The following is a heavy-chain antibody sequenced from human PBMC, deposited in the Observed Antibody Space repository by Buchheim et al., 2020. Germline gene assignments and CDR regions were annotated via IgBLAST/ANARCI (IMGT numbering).Heavy chain of an antibody. J-gene: IGHJ4*02. CDR3: ARHEGLSMITDY. D-gene: IGHD2/OR15-2a*01. V-gene: IGHV4-39*01. CDR2: LYYSGST. CDR1: GGSISSSSYY. Sequence: QLQLQESGPGLVKPSETLSLTCTVSGGSISSSSYYWGWIRQPPGKGLEWIGSLYYSGSTYYNPALKSRLPISVDTSKNQFSMKLSSVTAADTAVYYCARHEGLSMITDYWGQGTL.